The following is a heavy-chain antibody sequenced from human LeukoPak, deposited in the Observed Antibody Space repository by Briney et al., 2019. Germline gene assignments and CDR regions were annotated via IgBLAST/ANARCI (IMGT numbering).Heavy chain of an antibody. CDR2: IYTSGST. Sequence: SETLSLTCSVSGDSMNNYFWSWIRQPAGKGLEWIGRIYTSGSTNYNPSLKSRVTISVDTSKKQFSLKLSSVTAADTAVYYCARVSGPGSDYDFWSGYYRKYFDPWGQGTLVTVSS. D-gene: IGHD3-3*01. CDR3: ARVSGPGSDYDFWSGYYRKYFDP. J-gene: IGHJ5*02. CDR1: GDSMNNYF. V-gene: IGHV4-4*07.